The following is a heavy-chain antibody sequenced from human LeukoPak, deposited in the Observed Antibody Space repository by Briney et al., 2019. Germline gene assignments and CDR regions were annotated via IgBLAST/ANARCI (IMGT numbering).Heavy chain of an antibody. CDR3: AKDFDY. J-gene: IGHJ4*02. Sequence: SGGSLRLSCAASGFTFDDYAMHWVRQAPGKGLEWVSGISWNSGSIGYADSVKGRFTISRDNAKNSLYLQMNSLRAEDTALYYCAKDFDYWGRGTLVTVSS. V-gene: IGHV3-9*01. CDR2: ISWNSGSI. CDR1: GFTFDDYA.